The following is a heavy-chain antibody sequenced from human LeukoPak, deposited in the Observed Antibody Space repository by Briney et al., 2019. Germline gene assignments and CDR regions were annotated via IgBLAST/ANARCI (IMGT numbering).Heavy chain of an antibody. J-gene: IGHJ3*02. CDR3: ARDNPSVGLSTSSSARRAFDI. CDR1: GGSISSGGYS. Sequence: KTSETLSLTCTVSGGSISSGGYSWSWIRQHPGKGLDWIGYIYYSGSTYYNPSLKSRVTISVDTSKNQFSLKLSSVTAADTAVYYCARDNPSVGLSTSSSARRAFDIWGQGTMVTVSS. CDR2: IYYSGST. D-gene: IGHD2-2*01. V-gene: IGHV4-31*03.